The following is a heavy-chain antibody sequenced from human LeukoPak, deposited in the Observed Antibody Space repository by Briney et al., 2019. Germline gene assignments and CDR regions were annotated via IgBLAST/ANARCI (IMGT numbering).Heavy chain of an antibody. Sequence: SETLSLTCAVYGGPFSGYYWSWIRQPPGKGLEWIGEINHSGSTNYNPSLKSRVTISVDTSKNQFSLKLSSVTAADTAVYYCARRTRIAAAGTGGYYYYYYMDVWGKGTTVTISS. D-gene: IGHD6-13*01. CDR3: ARRTRIAAAGTGGYYYYYYMDV. J-gene: IGHJ6*03. V-gene: IGHV4-34*01. CDR1: GGPFSGYY. CDR2: INHSGST.